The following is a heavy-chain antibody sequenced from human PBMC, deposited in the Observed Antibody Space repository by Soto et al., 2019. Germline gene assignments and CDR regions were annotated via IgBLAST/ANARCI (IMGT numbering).Heavy chain of an antibody. CDR3: AKEAPLALDAFDI. CDR2: ISFLGGST. Sequence: GSLLLSFSSSFFTFSSYAMSWVRQAPGKGLEWVSAISFLGGSTYYADSVKGRCTISRDNSKNTLYLQMNSLRAEDTAVYYCAKEAPLALDAFDIWGQGTMVTVS. CDR1: FFTFSSYA. V-gene: IGHV3-23*01. J-gene: IGHJ3*02.